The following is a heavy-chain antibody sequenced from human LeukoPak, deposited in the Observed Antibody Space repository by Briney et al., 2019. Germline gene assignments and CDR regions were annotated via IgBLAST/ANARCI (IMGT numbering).Heavy chain of an antibody. CDR2: IDNVASHI. Sequence: AGGSLRLSCAASGFTFSSSAMNWVRQAPGKGLEWVSSIDNVASHIYYAHSVKGRFTISRDNAKNSLYLQMNSLSDEDTAVYYCAREEQWLVQGSDYWGQGTLVTVSS. D-gene: IGHD6-19*01. J-gene: IGHJ4*02. V-gene: IGHV3-21*01. CDR3: AREEQWLVQGSDY. CDR1: GFTFSSSA.